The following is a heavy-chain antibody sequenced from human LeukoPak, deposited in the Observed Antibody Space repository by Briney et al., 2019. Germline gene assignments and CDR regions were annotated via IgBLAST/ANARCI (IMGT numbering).Heavy chain of an antibody. CDR2: ISGSGGST. Sequence: GGSLRLSCAASGFTFSSYAMSWVRQAPGKGLEWVSAISGSGGSTYYADSVKGRFTISRDNSKNTLYLQMNSLRAEDTAVYYWAKDLYNWNYGFLDYWGQGTLVTVSS. CDR3: AKDLYNWNYGFLDY. D-gene: IGHD1-7*01. J-gene: IGHJ4*02. V-gene: IGHV3-23*01. CDR1: GFTFSSYA.